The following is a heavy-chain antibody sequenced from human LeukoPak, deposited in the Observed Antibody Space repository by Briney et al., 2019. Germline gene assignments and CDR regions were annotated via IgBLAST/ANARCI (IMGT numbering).Heavy chain of an antibody. V-gene: IGHV4-59*01. Sequence: PSETLSLTCSVSGVSISSYFWTWIRQPPGKGLEWIGYIYYSGSTNYNPPLKSRVTMSVDTSKSQFSLKLSSVTAADTAVYYCARVLNDWYFDLWGRGTLVIVSS. J-gene: IGHJ2*01. CDR2: IYYSGST. CDR1: GVSISSYF. CDR3: ARVLNDWYFDL.